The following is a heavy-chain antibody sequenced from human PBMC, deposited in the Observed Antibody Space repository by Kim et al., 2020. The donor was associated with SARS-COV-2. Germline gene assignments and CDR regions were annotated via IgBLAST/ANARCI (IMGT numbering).Heavy chain of an antibody. J-gene: IGHJ6*02. CDR1: GGSFSGYY. CDR2: INHSGST. D-gene: IGHD3-3*01. Sequence: SETLSLTCAVYGGSFSGYYWSWIRQPPGKGLEWIGEINHSGSTNYNPSLKSRVTISVDTSKNQFSLKLSSVTAADTAVYYCARERRGLTIFGVVYTLRYYGMDVWGQGTTVTVSS. CDR3: ARERRGLTIFGVVYTLRYYGMDV. V-gene: IGHV4-34*01.